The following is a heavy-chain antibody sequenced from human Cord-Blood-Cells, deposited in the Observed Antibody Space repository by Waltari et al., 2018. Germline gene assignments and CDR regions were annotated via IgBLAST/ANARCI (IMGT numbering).Heavy chain of an antibody. Sequence: QVQLVQSGAEVKKPGASVTVSCKASGYTFTSYDIHWVRQATGQGLEWMGWMNPNSGNTGYAQKFQGRVTMTRNTSISTAYMELSSLRSEDTTVYYCARAYCSSTSCYDGAFDIWGQGTMVTVSS. V-gene: IGHV1-8*01. CDR2: MNPNSGNT. CDR3: ARAYCSSTSCYDGAFDI. CDR1: GYTFTSYD. J-gene: IGHJ3*02. D-gene: IGHD2-2*01.